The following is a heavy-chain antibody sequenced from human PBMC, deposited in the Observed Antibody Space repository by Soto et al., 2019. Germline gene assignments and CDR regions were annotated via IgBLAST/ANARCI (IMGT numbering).Heavy chain of an antibody. V-gene: IGHV4-34*01. Sequence: PSENLSVTCAIYGGSFSGFYWSWIRQPPGKGLEWIGEINDSGTTNYNPSLKSRVTISADTSKTHFSLRLTSVTAADTAVYYCAREPSQNVSSHYGMDVWCQCTTVT. CDR3: AREPSQNVSSHYGMDV. CDR1: GGSFSGFY. J-gene: IGHJ6*02. CDR2: INDSGTT.